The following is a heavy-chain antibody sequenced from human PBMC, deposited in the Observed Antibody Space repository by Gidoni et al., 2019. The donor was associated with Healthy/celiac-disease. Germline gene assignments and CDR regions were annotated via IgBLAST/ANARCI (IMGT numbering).Heavy chain of an antibody. D-gene: IGHD5-18*01. V-gene: IGHV3-23*01. CDR3: AKDFIQL. Sequence: EVQLLASGGCLVHPGASLRLSCAASGFTFSSYARSWFRQAPGRGLEWVSVISGSGGSTYYADSVKGRFTISRDNSKNTLYLQMNSRRAEDTAVYYCAKDFIQLRGQGTLVTVSS. J-gene: IGHJ4*02. CDR2: ISGSGGST. CDR1: GFTFSSYA.